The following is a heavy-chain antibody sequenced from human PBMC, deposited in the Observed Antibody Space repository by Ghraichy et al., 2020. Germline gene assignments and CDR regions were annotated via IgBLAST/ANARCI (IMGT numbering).Heavy chain of an antibody. CDR3: VRLRGESV. CDR1: GYTFSSHW. D-gene: IGHD3-10*01. Sequence: GGSLRLSCAASGYTFSSHWIHWVRQAPGKGLVLVSSINPDGSITKYADYVKGRFTTYRDNAKNTLYLQMNSLRAEDTAVYCYVRLRGESVWGQESTVTVS. V-gene: IGHV3-74*03. J-gene: IGHJ6*02. CDR2: INPDGSIT.